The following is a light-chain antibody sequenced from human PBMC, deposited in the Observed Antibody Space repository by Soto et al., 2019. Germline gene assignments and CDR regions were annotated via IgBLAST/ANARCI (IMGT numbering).Light chain of an antibody. Sequence: QLVLTQPPSASGTPGQRVTISCSGSSSNIGSNTVNWYQPLPGTAPKLLIYSNNQRPSGVPDRFSGSKSGTSASLAISGLQSEDEADYYCAAWDDSLNGPHVVFGGGTQLTVL. CDR1: SSNIGSNT. CDR3: AAWDDSLNGPHVV. CDR2: SNN. J-gene: IGLJ2*01. V-gene: IGLV1-44*01.